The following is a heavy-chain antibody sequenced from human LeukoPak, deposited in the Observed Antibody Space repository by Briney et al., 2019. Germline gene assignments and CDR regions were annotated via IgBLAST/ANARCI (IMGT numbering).Heavy chain of an antibody. CDR3: ARGAATELYYYYYGMDV. CDR1: GYTFTGYY. CDR2: MNPNSGNT. D-gene: IGHD1-7*01. Sequence: GASVKVSCKASGYTFTGYYMHWVRQATGQGLEWMGWMNPNSGNTGYAQKFQGRVTMTRNTSISTAYMELSSLRSEDTAVYYCARGAATELYYYYYGMDVWGQGTTVTVSS. V-gene: IGHV1-8*02. J-gene: IGHJ6*02.